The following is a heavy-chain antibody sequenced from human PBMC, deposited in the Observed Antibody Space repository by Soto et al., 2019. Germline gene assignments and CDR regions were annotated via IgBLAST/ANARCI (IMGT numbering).Heavy chain of an antibody. CDR1: GFTFSAYA. V-gene: IGHV3-23*01. CDR2: ISGGGLNT. CDR3: AKVNTIFGVLLFSSAYCFGMDV. Sequence: GGSLRLSCAASGFTFSAYAMTWVRQAPGKGLEWVSSISGGGLNTYYADSVKGRFTISRDNSKNTLYLQMNSLGAEDTAIYYCAKVNTIFGVLLFSSAYCFGMDVWGQGTTVTVSS. J-gene: IGHJ6*02. D-gene: IGHD3-3*01.